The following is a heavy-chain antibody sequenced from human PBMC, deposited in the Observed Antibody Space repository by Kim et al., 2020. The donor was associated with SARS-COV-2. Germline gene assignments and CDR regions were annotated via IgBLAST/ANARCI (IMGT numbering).Heavy chain of an antibody. Sequence: SAKSYADPVKSRFTISRGNAKNSLDLQMNSQRDEDTAVYYCARDPRRLTYWGQGTLVTVSS. J-gene: IGHJ4*02. CDR2: SAK. V-gene: IGHV3-48*02. CDR3: ARDPRRLTY. D-gene: IGHD1-1*01.